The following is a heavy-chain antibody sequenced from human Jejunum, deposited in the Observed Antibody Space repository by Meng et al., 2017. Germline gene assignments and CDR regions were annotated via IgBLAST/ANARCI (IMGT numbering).Heavy chain of an antibody. CDR1: GFTFSNYG. Sequence: GESLKISCAASGFTFSNYGMHWVRQAPGKGLEWVAHIRFDGTIQYYVENVRGRFTVSRDDSKSTLYLQMDSLRVEDTAVYYCARDIYNRGGKYFDLWGRGTLVTVSS. J-gene: IGHJ2*01. V-gene: IGHV3-30*02. D-gene: IGHD1-14*01. CDR3: ARDIYNRGGKYFDL. CDR2: IRFDGTIQ.